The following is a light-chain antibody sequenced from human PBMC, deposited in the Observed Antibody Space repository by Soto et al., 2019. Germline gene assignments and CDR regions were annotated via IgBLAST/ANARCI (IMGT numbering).Light chain of an antibody. V-gene: IGKV1-39*01. J-gene: IGKJ3*01. CDR2: GAS. Sequence: DIQMTQSPSSLSASVGDRVTIICRASQSISTYLNWYQQKPGKAPKLLIFGASSLQGGVASRFSGSGSGTDFTLTVTNLQPEDFAAYYCHQSHTFPFTFGPGTKVEIK. CDR3: HQSHTFPFT. CDR1: QSISTY.